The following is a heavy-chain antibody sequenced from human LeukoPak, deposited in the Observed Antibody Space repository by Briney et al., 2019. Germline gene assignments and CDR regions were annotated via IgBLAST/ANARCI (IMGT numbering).Heavy chain of an antibody. CDR1: GFTVSSNY. CDR2: IKQDGSEK. D-gene: IGHD6-13*01. J-gene: IGHJ4*02. V-gene: IGHV3-7*01. CDR3: ARDPRRSFIAAAGTSSFDY. Sequence: GGFLRLSCAASGFTVSSNYMSWVRQAPGKGLEWVANIKQDGSEKYYVDSVKGRFTISRDNAKNSLYLQMNSLRAEDTAVYYCARDPRRSFIAAAGTSSFDYWGQGTLVTVSS.